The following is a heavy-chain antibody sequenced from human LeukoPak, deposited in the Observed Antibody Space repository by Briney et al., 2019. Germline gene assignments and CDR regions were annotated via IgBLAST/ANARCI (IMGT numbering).Heavy chain of an antibody. CDR1: GGSISSGGYS. D-gene: IGHD6-6*01. CDR2: IYHSGST. J-gene: IGHJ3*02. CDR3: ARTSIAARRANAFDI. V-gene: IGHV4-30-2*01. Sequence: SETLSLTCAVSGGSISSGGYSWSWTRQPPGKGLEWIGYIYHSGSTYYNPSLKSRVTISVDRSKNQFSLKLSSVTAADTAVYYCARTSIAARRANAFDIWGQGTMVTVSS.